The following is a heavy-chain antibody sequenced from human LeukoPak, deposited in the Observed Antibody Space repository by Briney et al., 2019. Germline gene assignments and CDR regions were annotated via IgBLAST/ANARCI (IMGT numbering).Heavy chain of an antibody. Sequence: ASVKVSCKASGYTFTDYYMHWVRQAPGQGLEWMGWINPNTGGTNYAQKFQGRVTMTRDTSISTAYMELSRLRSDDTAVYYCASDGYYDSLDAFDIWGQGTMVTVSS. V-gene: IGHV1-2*02. D-gene: IGHD3-22*01. J-gene: IGHJ3*02. CDR1: GYTFTDYY. CDR3: ASDGYYDSLDAFDI. CDR2: INPNTGGT.